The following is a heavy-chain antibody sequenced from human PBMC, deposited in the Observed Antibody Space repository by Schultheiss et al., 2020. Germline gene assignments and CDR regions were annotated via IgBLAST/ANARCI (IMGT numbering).Heavy chain of an antibody. CDR3: ARGMWDCSSTSCYSLGY. V-gene: IGHV3-11*06. D-gene: IGHD2-2*01. Sequence: GGSLRLSCAASGFTFSDYYMSWIRQAPGKGLEWVSYISSSSSYTNYADSVKGRFTISRDNAKNSLYLQMNSLRAEDTAVYYCARGMWDCSSTSCYSLGYWGQGNLATVHS. CDR2: ISSSSSYT. CDR1: GFTFSDYY. J-gene: IGHJ4*02.